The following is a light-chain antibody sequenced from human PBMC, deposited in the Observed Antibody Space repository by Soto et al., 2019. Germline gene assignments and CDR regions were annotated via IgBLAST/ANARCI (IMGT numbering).Light chain of an antibody. CDR1: SSDVGRYNF. V-gene: IGLV2-8*01. Sequence: QSVLTQPPSASGSPGQSVTISCTGTSSDVGRYNFVSWYQHHPGKANKLLIYDVNKRPSGVPDRFSGSKSGNTASLTVSGLQAEDEADYYCDSYAGSNNHVFGTGTKVTVL. J-gene: IGLJ1*01. CDR3: DSYAGSNNHV. CDR2: DVN.